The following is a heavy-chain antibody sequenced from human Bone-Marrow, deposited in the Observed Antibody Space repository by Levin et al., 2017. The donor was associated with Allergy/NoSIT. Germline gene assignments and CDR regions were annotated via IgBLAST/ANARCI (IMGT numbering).Heavy chain of an antibody. CDR1: GFTFSSYS. CDR2: ISSSSGYI. D-gene: IGHD3-16*01. J-gene: IGHJ4*02. V-gene: IGHV3-21*01. Sequence: GGSLRLSCAASGFTFSSYSMNWVRQAPGKGLEWVSFISSSSGYIYYADSVKGRFTISRDNAKSSLYLQMYSLTAEDSAVYYCARITVWGTVSPERRDSWGQGVLVTVSS. CDR3: ARITVWGTVSPERRDS.